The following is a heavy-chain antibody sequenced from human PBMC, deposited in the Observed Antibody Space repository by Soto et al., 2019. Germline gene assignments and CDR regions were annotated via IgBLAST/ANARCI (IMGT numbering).Heavy chain of an antibody. CDR2: INHSGST. Sequence: SETLSLTCAVYGGSFSGYYWSWIRQPPGKGLEWIGEINHSGSTNYNPSLKSRVTISVDTSKNQFSLKLSSVTAADTAVYYCARLTAMGYCSGGSCEVDAFDIWGQGTMVTVSS. D-gene: IGHD2-15*01. J-gene: IGHJ3*02. CDR3: ARLTAMGYCSGGSCEVDAFDI. CDR1: GGSFSGYY. V-gene: IGHV4-34*01.